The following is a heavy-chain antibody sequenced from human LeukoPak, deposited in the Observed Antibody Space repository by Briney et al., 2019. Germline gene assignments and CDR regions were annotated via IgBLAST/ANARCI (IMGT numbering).Heavy chain of an antibody. J-gene: IGHJ4*02. CDR3: ARATPVGGVRFDY. V-gene: IGHV4-4*09. CDR1: GVSISSYY. CDR2: IYTTGDT. D-gene: IGHD3-16*01. Sequence: SETLSLTCTVSGVSISSYYWSWIRQPPGKGLGWIGSIYTTGDTRYNPSLKSRVTISVDTSKNQFSLKLSSVTAADTAVYYCARATPVGGVRFDYWGQETLVTVSS.